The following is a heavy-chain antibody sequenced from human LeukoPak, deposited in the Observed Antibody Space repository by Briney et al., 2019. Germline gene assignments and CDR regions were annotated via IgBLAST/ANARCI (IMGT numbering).Heavy chain of an antibody. CDR2: IKSKTDGGTT. J-gene: IGHJ6*02. CDR3: LSGSGYYYYYYGMDV. CDR1: GFTFSNAW. Sequence: GGSLRLSCAASGFTFSNAWMSWVRQAPGKGLEWVGRIKSKTDGGTTDYAAPVKGRFTISRDDSKNTLYLQMNSLKTEDTAVYYYLSGSGYYYYYYGMDVWGQGTTVTVSS. V-gene: IGHV3-15*01. D-gene: IGHD3-22*01.